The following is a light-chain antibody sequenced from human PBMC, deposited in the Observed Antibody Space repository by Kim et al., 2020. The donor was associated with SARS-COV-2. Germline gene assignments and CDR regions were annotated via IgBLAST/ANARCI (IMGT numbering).Light chain of an antibody. CDR2: DVS. CDR3: SSYTNTNTRV. J-gene: IGLJ3*02. Sequence: QSYAISCTGTSSYVGGYDYVSWYQHHPGNAPKLLIHDVSSRPSGVSDRFSGSKAGITASLTISGLQAEDEADYYCSSYTNTNTRVFGGGTQLTVL. CDR1: SSYVGGYDY. V-gene: IGLV2-14*03.